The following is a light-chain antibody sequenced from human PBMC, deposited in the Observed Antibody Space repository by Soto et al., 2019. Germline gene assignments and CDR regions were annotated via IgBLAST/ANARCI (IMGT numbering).Light chain of an antibody. CDR3: QQYSIWRT. CDR1: QSVSSN. CDR2: GAS. Sequence: DIVLTQSPGTLSLSPGEGATLSCRASQSVSSNLACYQQKPGQAPRLLIYGASTRVTGIPARFSGSGSGTEFTLTISSLQSEDFAVYYCQQYSIWRTFGQGTKVDI. V-gene: IGKV3-15*01. J-gene: IGKJ1*01.